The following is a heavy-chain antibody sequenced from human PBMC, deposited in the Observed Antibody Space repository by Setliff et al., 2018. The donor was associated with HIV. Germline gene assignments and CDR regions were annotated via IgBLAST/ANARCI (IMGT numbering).Heavy chain of an antibody. CDR3: ARKDGVGYCDGFDI. Sequence: ASVKVSCKASGYSFTGYYVNWVRQAPGQGLEWMGRINPKSGATNLAQKFQGRVTLTRDTSVTTAYMELTSLRSDDTAVYYCARKDGVGYCDGFDIWGQGTMVTVS. D-gene: IGHD2-15*01. CDR1: GYSFTGYY. V-gene: IGHV1-2*06. CDR2: INPKSGAT. J-gene: IGHJ3*02.